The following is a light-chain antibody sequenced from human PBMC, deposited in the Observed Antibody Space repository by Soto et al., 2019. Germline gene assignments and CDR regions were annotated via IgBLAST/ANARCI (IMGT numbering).Light chain of an antibody. V-gene: IGKV2-28*01. CDR2: LSS. Sequence: DIVMTQSPLSLPVTPGEPASISCRSSQSLLHSNGFYYLDWYLQKPGQSPQLLISLSSNRASGVPDRFSGSGSGTDFTLEISRVEAEDVGVYYCMQALQTPWTFGQGTKVEIK. J-gene: IGKJ1*01. CDR1: QSLLHSNGFYY. CDR3: MQALQTPWT.